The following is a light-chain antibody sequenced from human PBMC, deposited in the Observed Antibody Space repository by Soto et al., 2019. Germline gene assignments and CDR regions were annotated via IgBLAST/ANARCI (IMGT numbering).Light chain of an antibody. CDR2: GAS. CDR3: QQYNNLPPWT. Sequence: EIVMAYCPGTLSFSPVWRGTRSCTASKRVSTNVAWYQQKPRQAPRLLLYGASTRATRIPARFSGSGSGTEFTLPTSSLQSEDFAVNYCQQYNNLPPWTFGQGTKVDIK. CDR1: KRVSTN. V-gene: IGKV3-15*01. J-gene: IGKJ1*01.